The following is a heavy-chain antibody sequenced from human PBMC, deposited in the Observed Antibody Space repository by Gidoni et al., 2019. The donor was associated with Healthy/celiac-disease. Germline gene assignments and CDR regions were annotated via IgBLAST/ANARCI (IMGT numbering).Heavy chain of an antibody. V-gene: IGHV3-30*02. J-gene: IGHJ6*02. CDR2: IQYDGSNK. D-gene: IGHD3-3*01. CDR1: GFPFSSYG. Sequence: QVQLVESGGGVVQPGRSLRLSGAASGFPFSSYGMHWVRPAPGKGLEWVAFIQYDGSNKYYADSVKGRFTISRDNSKNTLYLQMNSLRAEDAGVYYCAKVFYDFRSGYYDYYGMDVWGQGTTVTVSS. CDR3: AKVFYDFRSGYYDYYGMDV.